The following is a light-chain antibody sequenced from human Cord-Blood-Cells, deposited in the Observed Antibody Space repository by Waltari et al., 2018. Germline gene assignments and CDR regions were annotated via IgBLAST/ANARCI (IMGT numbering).Light chain of an antibody. J-gene: IGKJ3*01. Sequence: DIVMTPSPDSLAVSLGARATINCKSSQSVLYSSNNKNYLAWYQQKPGQPPKLLIYWASTRESGVPDRFSGSGSVTDFTLNISSLQAEDVAVCYCQQYYSLLTFGPGTKVDIK. CDR3: QQYYSLLT. CDR1: QSVLYSSNNKNY. CDR2: WAS. V-gene: IGKV4-1*01.